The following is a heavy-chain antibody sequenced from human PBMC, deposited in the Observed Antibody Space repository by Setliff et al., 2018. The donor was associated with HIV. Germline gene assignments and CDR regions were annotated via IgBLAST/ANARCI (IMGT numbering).Heavy chain of an antibody. CDR3: ARGLVVVSPATSELDC. J-gene: IGHJ4*02. CDR2: LYIRTGTT. CDR1: GASISDGTFY. V-gene: IGHV4-61*09. D-gene: IGHD2-15*01. Sequence: NPSETLSLTCAVSGASISDGTFYWSWIRQPAGKGLEWIGHLYIRTGTTNYSPSLKGRVTISLGTSNNQFSLSLSSVTASDTAVFYCARGLVVVSPATSELDCWGQGTPVTVSS.